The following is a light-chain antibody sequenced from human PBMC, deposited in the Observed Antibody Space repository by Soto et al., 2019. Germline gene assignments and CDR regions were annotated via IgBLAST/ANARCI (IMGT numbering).Light chain of an antibody. J-gene: IGLJ2*01. Sequence: SYELTQPPSVSVAPGQTATITCGGTNIGIKSVHWYQQKPGQAPVVVVYDDSDRPSGIPDRFSGSNSGDTATLIISRVEAGDEADFYCQVWDSSSHHVVFGGGNKVTVL. CDR2: DDS. CDR1: NIGIKS. CDR3: QVWDSSSHHVV. V-gene: IGLV3-21*02.